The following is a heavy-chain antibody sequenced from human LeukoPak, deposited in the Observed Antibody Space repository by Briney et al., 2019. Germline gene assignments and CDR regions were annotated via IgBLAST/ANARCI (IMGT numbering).Heavy chain of an antibody. CDR3: AKDYEASTSWREFFDF. Sequence: GGSLRLSRAASGFTFSHYAMSWVRQAPGKGLEWVSAISGDGVSTYYADSVKGLFTISRDNSKSTVYLQMSSLRAEDTAIYYCAKDYEASTSWREFFDFWGQGTLVTVSS. CDR2: ISGDGVST. D-gene: IGHD6-13*01. CDR1: GFTFSHYA. J-gene: IGHJ4*02. V-gene: IGHV3-23*01.